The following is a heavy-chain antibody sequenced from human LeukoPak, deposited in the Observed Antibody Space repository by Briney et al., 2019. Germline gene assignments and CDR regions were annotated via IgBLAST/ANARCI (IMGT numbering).Heavy chain of an antibody. D-gene: IGHD3-16*01. V-gene: IGHV3-30*18. CDR3: AKDPGWGSGRTKGAFDI. CDR2: ISYDGSNK. CDR1: GFIFSSYG. J-gene: IGHJ3*02. Sequence: QPGRSLRLSCAASGFIFSSYGMHWVRQAPGKGLEWVAVISYDGSNKYYADSVKGRFTISRDNSKNTLYLQMNSLRAEDTAVYYCAKDPGWGSGRTKGAFDIWGQGTMVTVSS.